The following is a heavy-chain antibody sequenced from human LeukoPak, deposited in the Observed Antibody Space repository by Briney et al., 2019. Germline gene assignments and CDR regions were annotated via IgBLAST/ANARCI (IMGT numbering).Heavy chain of an antibody. Sequence: ASVKVSCKASGYTFTNYDINWVRQATGQGLEWMGWMNPNSGNTGYAQKFQGRVTMTRNTSISTAYMELSSLRSEDTAVYYCARGRRIAVAGPFDYWGQGTLVTVSS. V-gene: IGHV1-8*01. J-gene: IGHJ4*02. CDR3: ARGRRIAVAGPFDY. CDR2: MNPNSGNT. D-gene: IGHD6-19*01. CDR1: GYTFTNYD.